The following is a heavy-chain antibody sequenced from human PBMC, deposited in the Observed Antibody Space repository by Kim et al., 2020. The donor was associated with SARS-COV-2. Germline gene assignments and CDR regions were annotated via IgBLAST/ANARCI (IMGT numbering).Heavy chain of an antibody. D-gene: IGHD6-13*01. CDR1: GFTFSSYG. CDR2: ISYDGSNK. J-gene: IGHJ3*02. CDR3: ARGANIAAAGGDAFDI. V-gene: IGHV3-33*05. Sequence: GGSLRLSCAASGFTFSSYGMHWVRQAPGKGLEWVAVISYDGSNKYYADSVKGRFTISRDNSKNTLYLQMNSLRAEDTAVYYCARGANIAAAGGDAFDIWG.